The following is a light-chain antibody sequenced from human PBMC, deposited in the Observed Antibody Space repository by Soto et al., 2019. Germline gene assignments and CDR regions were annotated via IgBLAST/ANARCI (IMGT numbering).Light chain of an antibody. CDR3: QQYYSYPRT. CDR2: AAS. CDR1: QDISSY. Sequence: IQMTQSPSSVSASVGDRVTITCRASQDISSYLAWYQQKPGKAPKLLIYAASTLQSGVPSRFSGSGSGTDFTLTISCLQSEDFATYYCQQYYSYPRTFGQGTKVDIK. V-gene: IGKV1-8*01. J-gene: IGKJ1*01.